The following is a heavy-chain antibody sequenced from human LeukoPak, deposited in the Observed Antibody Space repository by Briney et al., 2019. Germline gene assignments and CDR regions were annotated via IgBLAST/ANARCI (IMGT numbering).Heavy chain of an antibody. CDR1: GFNVSLNY. J-gene: IGHJ4*02. CDR2: IFGGDKK. V-gene: IGHV3-53*01. Sequence: GGSLRLSCAAAGFNVSLNYMSWVRQARGKGLEWLSVIFGGDKKYYADSVKDRFTISRDNVKNTVDLQMTSLRVEDTAVYYCARGRSGSRDCWGQGTVVVVSS. D-gene: IGHD1-26*01. CDR3: ARGRSGSRDC.